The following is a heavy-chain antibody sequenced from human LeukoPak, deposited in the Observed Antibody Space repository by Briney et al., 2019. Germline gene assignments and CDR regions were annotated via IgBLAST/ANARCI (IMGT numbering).Heavy chain of an antibody. J-gene: IGHJ4*02. Sequence: GGSLRLSCAASGFTFSYYSMNWVRQAPGKGLEWVSYISNSSSTIYYADSVKGRFTISRDNAKNLLYLQMNSLRAEDTAVYYCARTIACDYWGQGTLVAVSS. D-gene: IGHD6-13*01. CDR3: ARTIACDY. CDR1: GFTFSYYS. CDR2: ISNSSSTI. V-gene: IGHV3-48*01.